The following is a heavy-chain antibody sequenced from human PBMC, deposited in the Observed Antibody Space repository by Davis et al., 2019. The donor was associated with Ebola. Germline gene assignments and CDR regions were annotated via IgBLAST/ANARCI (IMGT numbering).Heavy chain of an antibody. V-gene: IGHV3-30-3*01. CDR2: ISYDGSNK. CDR3: AKGIGSSGWYYYGMDV. D-gene: IGHD6-19*01. J-gene: IGHJ6*02. Sequence: GESLKISCAASGFTFSSYAMHWVRQAPGKGLEWVAVISYDGSNKYYADSVKGRFTIPRDNSKNTLYLQMNSLRAEDTAVYYCAKGIGSSGWYYYGMDVWGQGTTVTVSS. CDR1: GFTFSSYA.